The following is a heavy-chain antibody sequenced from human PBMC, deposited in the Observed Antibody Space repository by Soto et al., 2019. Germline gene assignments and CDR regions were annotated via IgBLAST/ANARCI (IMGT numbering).Heavy chain of an antibody. CDR1: GFTFSSYT. J-gene: IGHJ2*01. D-gene: IGHD6-13*01. V-gene: IGHV3-23*01. CDR3: AKGGYLMTPYFDL. CDR2: ISGSGDTT. Sequence: EEQLLESGGGLEQPGGSLRLSCAASGFTFSSYTMIWVRQAPGKGLEWVSIISGSGDTTYYADSVKGRFTISRDNSKDTRYRQMNSLRSEGAAIYFCAKGGYLMTPYFDLWGLGTLVTVSS.